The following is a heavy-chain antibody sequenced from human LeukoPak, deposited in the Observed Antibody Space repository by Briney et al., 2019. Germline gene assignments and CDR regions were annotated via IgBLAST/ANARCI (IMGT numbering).Heavy chain of an antibody. CDR3: ARGSVVAYYYYYMDV. V-gene: IGHV4-61*02. D-gene: IGHD2-15*01. J-gene: IGHJ6*03. CDR1: GDSISSGSYY. Sequence: SETLSLTCTVSGDSISSGSYYWNWIRQPAGKGLEWSGRIYTSGSTNYNPSLKSRVTISVDTSKNQFSLKLNSVTAADTAVYYCARGSVVAYYYYYMDVWGKGTTVTVSS. CDR2: IYTSGST.